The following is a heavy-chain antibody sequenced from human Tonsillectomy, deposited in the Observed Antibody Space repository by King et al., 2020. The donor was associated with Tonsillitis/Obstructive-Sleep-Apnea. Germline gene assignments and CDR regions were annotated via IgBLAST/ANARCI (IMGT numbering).Heavy chain of an antibody. V-gene: IGHV1-46*04. Sequence: VQLGESGAEGRMPGASVRVSCKASGYSFTTCYVHWVRQAPGQGRDWRGIINPSDGITTYAQKLQGRVTLTRDTSTSTISMEWSRLRSDDTAVYYCARDRPIDRVIDCWGQGTLVTVSS. CDR1: GYSFTTCY. CDR3: ARDRPIDRVIDC. J-gene: IGHJ4*02. CDR2: INPSDGIT.